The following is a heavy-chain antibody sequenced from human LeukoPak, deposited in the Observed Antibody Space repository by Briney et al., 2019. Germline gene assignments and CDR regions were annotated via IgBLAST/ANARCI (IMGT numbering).Heavy chain of an antibody. CDR2: IYTSGST. Sequence: SETLSLTCTVSGGSISSGSYYWSWIRQPAGKGLEWIGCIYTSGSTNYNPSLKSRVTISVDTSKNQFSLKLSSVTAADTAVYYCAREPYYGSGSYLWELYYYYYMDVWGKGTTVTVSS. D-gene: IGHD3-10*01. J-gene: IGHJ6*03. CDR1: GGSISSGSYY. V-gene: IGHV4-61*02. CDR3: AREPYYGSGSYLWELYYYYYMDV.